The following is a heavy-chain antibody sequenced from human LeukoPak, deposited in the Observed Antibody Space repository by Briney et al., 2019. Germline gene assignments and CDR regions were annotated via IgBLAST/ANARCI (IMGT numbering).Heavy chain of an antibody. CDR3: AKIGRRYDFWTGYYEEEVDYMDV. CDR1: GFTFSSYE. D-gene: IGHD3-3*01. V-gene: IGHV3-48*03. Sequence: GGSLRLSCAASGFTFSSYEMNWVRQAPGKGLEWVSYISSSGSTRYYADSVKGRFTISRDNAKNSLYLQMNSLRAEDTAVYYCAKIGRRYDFWTGYYEEEVDYMDVWGRGTTVTVSS. CDR2: ISSSGSTR. J-gene: IGHJ6*03.